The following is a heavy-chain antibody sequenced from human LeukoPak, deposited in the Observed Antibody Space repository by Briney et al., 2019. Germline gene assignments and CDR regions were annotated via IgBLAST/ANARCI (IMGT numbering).Heavy chain of an antibody. CDR1: GFTFSSYG. CDR2: IRYDGSNK. J-gene: IGHJ6*03. CDR3: AKDRGMGHGLYYYMDV. Sequence: GGSLRLSCAASGFTFSSYGMHWVRQAPGKGLEWVAFIRYDGSNKYYADSVRGRFTISRDNSKNTLYLQMNSLRAEDTAVYYCAKDRGMGHGLYYYMDVWGKGTTVTVSS. D-gene: IGHD2-8*01. V-gene: IGHV3-30*02.